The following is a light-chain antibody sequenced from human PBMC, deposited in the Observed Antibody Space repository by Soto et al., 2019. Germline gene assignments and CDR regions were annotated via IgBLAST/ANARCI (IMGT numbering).Light chain of an antibody. CDR3: SSYTSSSTV. Sequence: QSVLTQPASVSGSPGQSITISCTGTSSDVGGYNYVSWYQQLPGKAPKLMIYEVSNRPSGVSNRFSGSKSGNTASLTISGLQAEDEADYYCSSYTSSSTVFGGGTKLTVL. V-gene: IGLV2-14*01. J-gene: IGLJ3*02. CDR1: SSDVGGYNY. CDR2: EVS.